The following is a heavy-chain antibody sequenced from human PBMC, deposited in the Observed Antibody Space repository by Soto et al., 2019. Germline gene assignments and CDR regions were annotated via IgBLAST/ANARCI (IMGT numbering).Heavy chain of an antibody. V-gene: IGHV1-69*01. CDR2: IIPMYGPA. D-gene: IGHD3-10*01. J-gene: IGHJ5*02. CDR3: ARVTSMVRGVIDNWFDP. Sequence: HVQLVQSGTEVKKPGASVRVSCMVSGYPFTTYYIHWVRQAPGQGLEWMGGIIPMYGPAKYAQRFQGRVTITADESTTTVYMELTSLTSQDTAVYYCARVTSMVRGVIDNWFDPWGHGTLVTVSS. CDR1: GYPFTTYY.